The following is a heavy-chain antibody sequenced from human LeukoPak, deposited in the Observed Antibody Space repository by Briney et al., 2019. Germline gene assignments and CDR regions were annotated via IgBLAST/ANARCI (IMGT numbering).Heavy chain of an antibody. V-gene: IGHV3-74*01. CDR2: LNSDGSST. Sequence: PGGSLRLSCAASGFTLRDVWMRWVRQAPGKGLVWVSRLNSDGSSTSYADAVKGRFTISRDSAKNTVYLQMNSLRAEDTAVYYCVRESCTGDCYPYYLDYWGQSTLVTVSS. J-gene: IGHJ4*02. D-gene: IGHD2-8*02. CDR3: VRESCTGDCYPYYLDY. CDR1: GFTLRDVW.